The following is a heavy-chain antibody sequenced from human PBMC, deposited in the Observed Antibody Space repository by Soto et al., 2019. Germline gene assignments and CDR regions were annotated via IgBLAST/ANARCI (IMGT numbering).Heavy chain of an antibody. J-gene: IGHJ5*02. V-gene: IGHV4-59*01. CDR3: ARRPYSSPSGYNWFDP. CDR1: GGSISSYY. Sequence: PSETLSLTCTVSGGSISSYYWSWIRQPPGKGLEWIGYIYCSGSTNYNPSLKSRVTISVDTSKNQFSLKLSSVTAADTAVYYCARRPYSSPSGYNWFDPWGQGTLVTVSS. D-gene: IGHD6-6*01. CDR2: IYCSGST.